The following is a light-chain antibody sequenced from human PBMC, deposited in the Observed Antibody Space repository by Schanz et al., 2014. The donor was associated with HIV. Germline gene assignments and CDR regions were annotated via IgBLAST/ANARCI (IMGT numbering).Light chain of an antibody. CDR1: SSDVGGYNY. V-gene: IGLV2-14*01. Sequence: QSALTQPGSVSGSPGQSITISCTGASSDVGGYNYPSRDQQHPGRAPKLMIYDVSNRPSGVSDRFSGSKSANTASLAISGLQADDEGDYYCTSYTANRTVAFGGGTKVTVL. CDR2: DVS. CDR3: TSYTANRTVA. J-gene: IGLJ3*02.